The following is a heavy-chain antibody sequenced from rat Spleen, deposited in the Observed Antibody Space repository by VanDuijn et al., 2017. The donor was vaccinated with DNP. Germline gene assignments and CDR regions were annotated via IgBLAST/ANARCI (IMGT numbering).Heavy chain of an antibody. CDR3: TSNPHIRTAAPFDY. J-gene: IGHJ2*01. D-gene: IGHD3-8*01. CDR2: ISYDGSDT. V-gene: IGHV5-19*01. Sequence: EVQLVESGGGLVQPGRSLKLSCAASGFTFSNYGMHWIRQAPTKGLEWVATISYDGSDTYYRESVKGRFTISRDNAKSTLYLQMDSLRSEDTATYYCTSNPHIRTAAPFDYWGQGVMVTVSS. CDR1: GFTFSNYG.